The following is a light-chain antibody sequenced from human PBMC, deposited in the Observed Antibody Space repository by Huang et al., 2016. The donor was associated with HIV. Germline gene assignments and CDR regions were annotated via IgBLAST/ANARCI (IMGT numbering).Light chain of an antibody. CDR3: QQYDYWPPGT. CDR2: CAS. Sequence: IVMTQSPVTLSVSPVERAALSCLAGQRIKSNLAWYQQKPGQATSLLIYCASTRATGVPARFSGSGSGTEFTLTINNRQSDDVAVYYCQQYDYWPPGTFGQGTKV. V-gene: IGKV3-15*01. CDR1: QRIKSN. J-gene: IGKJ1*01.